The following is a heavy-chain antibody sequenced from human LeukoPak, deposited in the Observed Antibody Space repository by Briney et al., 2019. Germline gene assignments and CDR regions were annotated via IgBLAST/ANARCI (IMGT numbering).Heavy chain of an antibody. D-gene: IGHD5-18*01. CDR2: INHSGST. CDR1: GGSFSGYY. J-gene: IGHJ4*02. V-gene: IGHV4-34*01. CDR3: ASGYSYGN. Sequence: SETLSLTCAVYGGSFSGYYWSWVRQPPGKGMEWSGEINHSGSTNNNPSIKIRVTISVDTAKNKFSLKLSAVTAADTAVYYCASGYSYGNWGQGTLVTVSS.